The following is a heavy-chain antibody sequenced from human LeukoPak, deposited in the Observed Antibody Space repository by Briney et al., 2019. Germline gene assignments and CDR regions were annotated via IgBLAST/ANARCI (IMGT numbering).Heavy chain of an antibody. V-gene: IGHV3-49*04. CDR1: RFTFSDYV. J-gene: IGHJ4*02. CDR2: IRSKAFGGTP. D-gene: IGHD4-11*01. Sequence: PGGSLRLSCAASRFTFSDYVMSGVRQAPGKGLEWVGFIRSKAFGGTPQYAASVEGRFTISRDDSKSIAYLQMNSLKTEDTAVYYCTRAPYTNYVNLDYWGQGTLVTVSS. CDR3: TRAPYTNYVNLDY.